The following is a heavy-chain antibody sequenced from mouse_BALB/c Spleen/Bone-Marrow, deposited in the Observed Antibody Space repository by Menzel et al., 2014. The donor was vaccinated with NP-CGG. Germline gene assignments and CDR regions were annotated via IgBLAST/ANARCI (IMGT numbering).Heavy chain of an antibody. J-gene: IGHJ2*01. CDR3: ARDEDYYGSTDFDY. D-gene: IGHD1-1*01. V-gene: IGHV1-31*01. CDR2: INPYNGAT. Sequence: EVKLMESGPELVKPGASVKISCKASGYSFTGYYMHWVKQSHVKSLEWIGRINPYNGATSYNQNFKDKASLTVDKSSSTAYMELHSLTSEDSAAYYCARDEDYYGSTDFDYWGQGTTLTVSS. CDR1: GYSFTGYY.